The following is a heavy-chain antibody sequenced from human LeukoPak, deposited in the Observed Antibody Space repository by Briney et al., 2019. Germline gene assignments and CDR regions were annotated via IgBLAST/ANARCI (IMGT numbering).Heavy chain of an antibody. D-gene: IGHD5-24*01. CDR2: VTRQGSTT. CDR1: GFTFDRYT. Sequence: GGSLRLSCAASGFTFDRYTMHWVRQAPGKVLEWVSFVTRQGSTTNYADSVRGRFTISRDNSKNSLFLQMNTLKTEDTALYYCAKERDGHKDGFDYWGQGTLVTVSS. V-gene: IGHV3-43*01. CDR3: AKERDGHKDGFDY. J-gene: IGHJ4*02.